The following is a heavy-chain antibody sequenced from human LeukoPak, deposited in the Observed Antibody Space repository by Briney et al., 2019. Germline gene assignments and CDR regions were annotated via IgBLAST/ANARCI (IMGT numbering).Heavy chain of an antibody. Sequence: GGSLRLSCAASGFTFSSYSMTWVRQAPGKGLEWVSCISSSSSFIYHADSVKGRFTISRDNAKNSLYLQMNSLRAEDTAVYYCARDPLSSSSFDLWGQGTLVTVSS. J-gene: IGHJ4*02. D-gene: IGHD6-13*01. CDR3: ARDPLSSSSFDL. CDR1: GFTFSSYS. CDR2: ISSSSSFI. V-gene: IGHV3-21*01.